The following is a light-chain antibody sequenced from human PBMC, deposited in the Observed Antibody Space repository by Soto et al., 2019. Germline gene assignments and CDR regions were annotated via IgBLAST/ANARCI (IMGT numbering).Light chain of an antibody. J-gene: IGKJ4*01. Sequence: DIQLTQSPSFLSASVGDRVTITCRASQGISSYLAWYQQKPGKAPKLLNYAASTLQSGVPSRFSGSGSGTEFTLTISSLQPEDFATYYCQQLNSYPFLTFGGGTKVEIK. V-gene: IGKV1-9*01. CDR1: QGISSY. CDR2: AAS. CDR3: QQLNSYPFLT.